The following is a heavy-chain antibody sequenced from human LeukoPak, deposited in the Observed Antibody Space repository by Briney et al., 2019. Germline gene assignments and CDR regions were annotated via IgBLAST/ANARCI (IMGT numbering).Heavy chain of an antibody. CDR2: INHSGST. CDR1: GGSFSGYY. D-gene: IGHD1-26*01. J-gene: IGHJ4*02. CDR3: ARRGWDTPFDY. V-gene: IGHV4-34*01. Sequence: PSETLSLTCAVYGGSFSGYYWSWIRQPPGKGLEWIGEINHSGSTYYNPSLKSRVTISVDTSKNQFSLKLSSVTAADTAVYYCARRGWDTPFDYWGQGTLVTVSS.